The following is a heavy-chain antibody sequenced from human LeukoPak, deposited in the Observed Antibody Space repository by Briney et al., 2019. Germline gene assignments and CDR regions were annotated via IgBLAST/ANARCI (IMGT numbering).Heavy chain of an antibody. CDR1: GASLSDDY. Sequence: SETLSLTCTVSGASLSDDYWTWIRQAPGKGLDWIASVYYSGSSNYNPSLKSRLTILVEASKNQISLKLSSVTAADTAVYFCARAASGDRYSGDAKDRYFFDYWGQGTLVTVSS. V-gene: IGHV4-59*01. CDR2: VYYSGSS. D-gene: IGHD5-12*01. J-gene: IGHJ4*02. CDR3: ARAASGDRYSGDAKDRYFFDY.